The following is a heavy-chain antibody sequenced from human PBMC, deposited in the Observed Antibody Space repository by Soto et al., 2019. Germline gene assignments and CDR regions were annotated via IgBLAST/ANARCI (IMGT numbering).Heavy chain of an antibody. CDR2: ISSSGTYI. V-gene: IGHV3-21*04. CDR3: AKVDIVLVPAADY. D-gene: IGHD2-2*03. J-gene: IGHJ4*02. CDR1: GFTFSTYS. Sequence: ASVKVSCAASGFTFSTYSMNWVRQAPGKGLEWVSSISSSGTYIYYADSVKGRFTISRDNSKNTLYLQMNSLRAEDTAVYYWAKVDIVLVPAADYRGQGTLVTVSS.